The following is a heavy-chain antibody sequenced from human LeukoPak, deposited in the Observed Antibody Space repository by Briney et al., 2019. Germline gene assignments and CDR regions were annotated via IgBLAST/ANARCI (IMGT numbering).Heavy chain of an antibody. V-gene: IGHV4-34*01. CDR1: GGSFSGYY. J-gene: IGHJ4*02. D-gene: IGHD6-13*01. CDR3: ARGRPGGSRSFDY. CDR2: TNHSGST. Sequence: SETLSLTCAVYGGSFSGYYWSWIRQPPGKGLEWIGETNHSGSTNYNPSLKSRVTISVDTSKNQFSLKLSSVTAADTAVYYCARGRPGGSRSFDYLGQGTLVTLSS.